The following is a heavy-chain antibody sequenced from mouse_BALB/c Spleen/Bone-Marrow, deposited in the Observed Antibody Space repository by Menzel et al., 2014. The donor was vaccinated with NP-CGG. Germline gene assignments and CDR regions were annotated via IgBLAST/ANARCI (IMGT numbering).Heavy chain of an antibody. V-gene: IGHV1S81*02. J-gene: IGHJ3*01. CDR1: GYTFTSYY. D-gene: IGHD2-1*01. Sequence: QVQLQQSGAELVKPGASVRLSCKASGYTFTSYYMYWVKQRPGQGLEWIGEINPSNGGTNFNEKFKSKATLTVDKSSGTAYMQLSSLTSEDSAVYYCTRSNGNWFAYWGQGTLVTVSA. CDR3: TRSNGNWFAY. CDR2: INPSNGGT.